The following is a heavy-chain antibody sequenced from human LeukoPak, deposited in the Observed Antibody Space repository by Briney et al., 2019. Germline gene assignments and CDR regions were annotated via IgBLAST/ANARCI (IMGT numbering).Heavy chain of an antibody. V-gene: IGHV4-59*01. CDR3: ARIQAVAIDY. D-gene: IGHD6-19*01. CDR1: GGSISSYY. CDR2: IYYSGST. Sequence: SETLSLTCTVSGGSISSYYWSWIRQPPGKGLKWIGYIYYSGSTNYNPSLKSRVTISVDTSKNQFSLKLSSVTAADTAVYYCARIQAVAIDYWGQGTLVTVSS. J-gene: IGHJ4*02.